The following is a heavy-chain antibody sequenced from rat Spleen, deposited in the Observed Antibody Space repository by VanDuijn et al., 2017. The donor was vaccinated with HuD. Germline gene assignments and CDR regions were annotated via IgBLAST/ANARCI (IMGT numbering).Heavy chain of an antibody. CDR1: GFTFSNYY. V-gene: IGHV5-25*01. CDR3: ARPPGYRDVMDA. J-gene: IGHJ4*01. Sequence: EVQLVESGGGLVQPGRSLKLSCAASGFTFSNYYMAWVRQAPKKGLEWVATISTSGSRTYYPDSVKGRFTISRDNAKSSLYLQMNSLKSEDTATYYCARPPGYRDVMDAWGQGASVTVSS. CDR2: ISTSGSRT. D-gene: IGHD1-4*01.